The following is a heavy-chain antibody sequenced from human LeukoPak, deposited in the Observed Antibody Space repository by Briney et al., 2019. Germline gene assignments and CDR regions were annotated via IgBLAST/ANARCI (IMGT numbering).Heavy chain of an antibody. D-gene: IGHD3-3*01. CDR2: INHSGST. V-gene: IGHV4-34*01. Sequence: SETLSLTCAVYGGSFSGYYWSWIRQPPGKGLVWIGEINHSGSTNYNPSLKSRVTISVGTSKNQFSLKLSSVTAADTAVYYCARGRRFSDYWGQGTLVTVSS. CDR3: ARGRRFSDY. CDR1: GGSFSGYY. J-gene: IGHJ4*02.